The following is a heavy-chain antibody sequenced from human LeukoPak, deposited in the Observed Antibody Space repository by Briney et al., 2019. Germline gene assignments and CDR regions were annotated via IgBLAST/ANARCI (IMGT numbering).Heavy chain of an antibody. D-gene: IGHD6-13*01. Sequence: ASVKVSRKASGYIFTNFDINWVRQATGQGLEWMGWMKPNSGNTGYAQKFQGRVTMTRNTSTNTAYMELSSLRSEDTAMYYCARMATDGTMNWFDPWGQGTLVIVSS. CDR1: GYIFTNFD. CDR3: ARMATDGTMNWFDP. CDR2: MKPNSGNT. J-gene: IGHJ5*02. V-gene: IGHV1-8*01.